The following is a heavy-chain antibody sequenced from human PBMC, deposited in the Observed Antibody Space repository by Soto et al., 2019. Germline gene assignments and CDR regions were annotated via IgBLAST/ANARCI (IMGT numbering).Heavy chain of an antibody. CDR1: GFIFSDYS. J-gene: IGHJ4*02. CDR2: IRTTPSVI. Sequence: GGSLRLSCAGSGFIFSDYSMNWVRQAPGKGLEWISYIRTTPSVIVYADSVKGRFTISRDNSKSTLYLQMNSLRVEDTAIYYCAYGNLSYYFDYWGQGTLVTVSS. CDR3: AYGNLSYYFDY. D-gene: IGHD3-10*01. V-gene: IGHV3-48*01.